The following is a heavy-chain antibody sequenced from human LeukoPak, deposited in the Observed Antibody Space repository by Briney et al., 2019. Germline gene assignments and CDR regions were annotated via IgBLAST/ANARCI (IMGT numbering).Heavy chain of an antibody. D-gene: IGHD2-2*01. CDR2: IYTSGST. J-gene: IGHJ3*02. CDR1: GGSISSYY. V-gene: IGHV4-4*07. CDR3: ARERGVVVVPAAPDAFDI. Sequence: PSETLSLTCTVSGGSISSYYWSWIRQPAGEGLEWIGRIYTSGSTNYNPSLKSRVTMSVDTSKNQFSLKLSSVTAADTAVYYCARERGVVVVPAAPDAFDIWGQGTMVTVSS.